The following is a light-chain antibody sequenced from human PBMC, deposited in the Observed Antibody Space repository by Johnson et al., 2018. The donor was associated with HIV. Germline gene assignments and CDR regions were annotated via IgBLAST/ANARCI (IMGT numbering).Light chain of an antibody. CDR3: GTWDSSLGASYV. Sequence: QSVLTQPPSVSAAPGQKVTISCSGNSSSIGNDYISWYQQLPGTAPKVLIYDNDQRPLGIPDRFSASKSGTSATLVITGLQTGDEADYYCGTWDSSLGASYVFGTGTKVTVL. CDR1: SSSIGNDY. J-gene: IGLJ1*01. CDR2: DND. V-gene: IGLV1-51*01.